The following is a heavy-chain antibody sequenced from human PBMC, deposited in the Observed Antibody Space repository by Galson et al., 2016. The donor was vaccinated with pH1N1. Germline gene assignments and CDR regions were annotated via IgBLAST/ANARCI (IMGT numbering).Heavy chain of an antibody. J-gene: IGHJ4*02. D-gene: IGHD6-13*01. CDR2: LWYDGSTK. V-gene: IGHV3-33*01. CDR1: GFTFSSHG. CDR3: GRQQQLGPGALDY. Sequence: SLRLSCAASGFTFSSHGMHWVRQAPGKGLEWVAVLWYDGSTKYYADSVKGRFTISRDDSKNTLYLQMNSLGAEDTAVYYSGRQQQLGPGALDYWGQGTLVTVSS.